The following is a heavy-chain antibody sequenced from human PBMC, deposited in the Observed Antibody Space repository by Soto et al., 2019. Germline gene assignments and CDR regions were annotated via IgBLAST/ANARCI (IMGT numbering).Heavy chain of an antibody. V-gene: IGHV4-34*01. D-gene: IGHD4-17*01. CDR3: ARETYGDYVRYFDP. Sequence: SDTLSLTCAVYGVSFSGYYWTWILQPPGTGLEWIGEINHSGSTNYNPSLKSRVIISVDRSKNQFSLKVRSVTAADTAVYYCARETYGDYVRYFDPWGQGIQVTVSS. J-gene: IGHJ5*02. CDR1: GVSFSGYY. CDR2: INHSGST.